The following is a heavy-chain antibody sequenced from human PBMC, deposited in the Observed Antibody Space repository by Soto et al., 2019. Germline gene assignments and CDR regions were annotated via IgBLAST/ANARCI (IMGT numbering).Heavy chain of an antibody. CDR1: GGSISSYY. D-gene: IGHD2-2*01. CDR2: IYYSGST. Sequence: PSETLSLTCTVSGGSISSYYWSWIRQPPVKGLEWIGYIYYSGSTNYNPSLKSRVTISVDTSKNQFSLKLSSVTAADTAVYYCARGHIVVVPAAKVFDYWGQGTLVTVSS. CDR3: ARGHIVVVPAAKVFDY. V-gene: IGHV4-59*12. J-gene: IGHJ4*02.